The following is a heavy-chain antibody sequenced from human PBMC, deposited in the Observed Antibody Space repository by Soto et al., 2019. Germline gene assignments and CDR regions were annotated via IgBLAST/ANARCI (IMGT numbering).Heavy chain of an antibody. D-gene: IGHD4-17*01. CDR2: INSDGSST. CDR1: GFTFSNFW. CDR3: TRETVPSAIDS. J-gene: IGHJ5*01. Sequence: EVQLVESGGGLVQPGGSLRLSCAASGFTFSNFWMHWVRQAPGKGLVWVSHINSDGSSTTYADSVKGRFTISRDNAKNTLDREKHSLKDEDTALYYCTRETVPSAIDSWGQGTLVTVSS. V-gene: IGHV3-74*01.